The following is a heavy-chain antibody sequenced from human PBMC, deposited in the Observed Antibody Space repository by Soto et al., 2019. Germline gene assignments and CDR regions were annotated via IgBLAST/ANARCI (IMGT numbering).Heavy chain of an antibody. J-gene: IGHJ5*02. D-gene: IGHD1-7*01. Sequence: PSETLSLTCAVSGGSISSGGYSWSWIRQPPGKGLEWIGYIYHSGSTYYNPSLKSRVTISVDRSKNQFSLKLSSVTAADTAVYYCARVVHAELRWFDPWGQGTLVTVS. CDR2: IYHSGST. CDR3: ARVVHAELRWFDP. V-gene: IGHV4-30-2*01. CDR1: GGSISSGGYS.